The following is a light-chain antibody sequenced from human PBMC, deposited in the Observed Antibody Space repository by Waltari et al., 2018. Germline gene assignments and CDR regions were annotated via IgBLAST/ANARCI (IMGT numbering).Light chain of an antibody. CDR1: NLGNKS. CDR2: ARD. CDR3: QTWDSSLVV. J-gene: IGLJ2*01. V-gene: IGLV3-1*01. Sequence: SYDLTQPPSVSVSPGQTVTISCSGHNLGNKSVSWYQQKAGQAPLLVVYARDRRPSGIPERFAGSNSDTTATLTISGTQAIDEADYYCQTWDSSLVVFGGGTKLTVL.